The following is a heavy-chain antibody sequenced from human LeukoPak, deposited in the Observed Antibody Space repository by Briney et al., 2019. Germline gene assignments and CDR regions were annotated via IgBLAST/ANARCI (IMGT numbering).Heavy chain of an antibody. Sequence: SQTLSLTCTVSGVSISSGGYYWSWIRQHPGKGLEWIGYIYYSGSTYYNPSLKSRVTISVDTSKNQFSLKLSSVTAADTAVYYCARSFSGSYYNVGLDWFDPWGQGTLVTVSS. V-gene: IGHV4-31*03. D-gene: IGHD3-10*01. J-gene: IGHJ5*02. CDR2: IYYSGST. CDR3: ARSFSGSYYNVGLDWFDP. CDR1: GVSISSGGYY.